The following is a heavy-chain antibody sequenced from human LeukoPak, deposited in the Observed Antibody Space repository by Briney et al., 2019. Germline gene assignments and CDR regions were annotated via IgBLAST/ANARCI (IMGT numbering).Heavy chain of an antibody. Sequence: APVKVFCKASGHMFIGYGITWVRQAPGQGLEWMGWISAYNGNTNYAQKFQGRLTMTIDTSTSTAYMELRSLLSDDTAVYYCARHQARYGDYPPYYYYMDVWGKGTTVTVSS. CDR1: GHMFIGYG. J-gene: IGHJ6*03. V-gene: IGHV1-18*01. D-gene: IGHD4-17*01. CDR3: ARHQARYGDYPPYYYYMDV. CDR2: ISAYNGNT.